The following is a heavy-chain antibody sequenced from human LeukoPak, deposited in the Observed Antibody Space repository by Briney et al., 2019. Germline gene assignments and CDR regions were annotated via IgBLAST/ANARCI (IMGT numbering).Heavy chain of an antibody. CDR2: ISSSSSTI. J-gene: IGHJ6*02. D-gene: IGHD7-27*01. V-gene: IGHV3-48*01. CDR1: GFTFSSYS. Sequence: GGSLRLSCAASGFTFSSYSMNWVRQAPGKGLEWVSYISSSSSTIYYADSVKGRFTISRGNAKNSLYLQMNSLRAEDTAVYYCARDELGTYYYYYGMDVWGQGTTVTVSS. CDR3: ARDELGTYYYYYGMDV.